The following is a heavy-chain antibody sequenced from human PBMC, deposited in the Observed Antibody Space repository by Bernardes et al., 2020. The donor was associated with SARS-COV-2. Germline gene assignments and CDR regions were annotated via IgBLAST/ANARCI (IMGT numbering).Heavy chain of an antibody. Sequence: GGSLRLSCAASGFTFSSYAMNWVRQAPGRGLEWVSYISSGSGTLYYADSVKGRFTISRDNAQNSLYLQMNSLRAEDTAVYYCARPFSGRAPFDYWGQGTLVTVSS. CDR1: GFTFSSYA. CDR2: ISSGSGTL. CDR3: ARPFSGRAPFDY. V-gene: IGHV3-48*04. J-gene: IGHJ4*02. D-gene: IGHD2-15*01.